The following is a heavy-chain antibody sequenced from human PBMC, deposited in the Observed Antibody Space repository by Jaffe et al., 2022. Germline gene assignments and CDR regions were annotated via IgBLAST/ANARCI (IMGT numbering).Heavy chain of an antibody. CDR2: INPSGGST. CDR3: ARDISTAARPDYYYYYMDV. D-gene: IGHD6-6*01. CDR1: GYTFTSYY. Sequence: QVQLVQSGAEVKKPGASVKVSCKASGYTFTSYYMHWVRQAPGQGLEWMGIINPSGGSTSYAQKFQGRVTMTRDTSTSTVYMELSSLRSEDTAVYYCARDISTAARPDYYYYYMDVWGKGTTVTVSS. V-gene: IGHV1-46*03. J-gene: IGHJ6*03.